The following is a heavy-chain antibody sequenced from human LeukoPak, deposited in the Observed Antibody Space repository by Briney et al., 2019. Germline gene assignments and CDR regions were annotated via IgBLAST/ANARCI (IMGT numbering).Heavy chain of an antibody. CDR2: IHIDGSNK. CDR3: AKGDTS. CDR1: GFTFSHYD. D-gene: IGHD2-21*02. Sequence: PGGSLRLSCVASGFTFSHYDMHWVRQAPGKGLDWVAFIHIDGSNKYYAVSVKGRFTISRDNSKNTLYLQMNSLRTEDTAVYYCAKGDTSWGQGTPVTVTS. J-gene: IGHJ4*02. V-gene: IGHV3-30*02.